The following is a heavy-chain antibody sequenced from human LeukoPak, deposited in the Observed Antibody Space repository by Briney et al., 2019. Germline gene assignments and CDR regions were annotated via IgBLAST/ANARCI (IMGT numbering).Heavy chain of an antibody. CDR2: INSDGSST. J-gene: IGHJ5*02. V-gene: IGHV3-74*01. Sequence: GGSLRLSCAASGLTFSSYLMHWVRQAPGKGLVWVSRINSDGSSTSYADSVKGRFTISRDNAKNTLYLQMNSLRAEDTAVYYCHTTTVTTFRFDPWGQGTLVTVSS. D-gene: IGHD4-11*01. CDR3: HTTTVTTFRFDP. CDR1: GLTFSSYL.